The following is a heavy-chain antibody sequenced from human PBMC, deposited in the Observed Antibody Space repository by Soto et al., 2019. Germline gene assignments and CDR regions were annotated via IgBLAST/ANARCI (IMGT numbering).Heavy chain of an antibody. D-gene: IGHD4-17*01. CDR3: ARELAPYYGGNSRALDY. Sequence: QVQLVQSGAEVKKPGSSVKVSCKASGGTFSTYGMNWVRLAPGQGLEWMGGIIPKFGTTNYAQKFQGRVTITADESTNTAYMELNYLRSEDTAVYFCARELAPYYGGNSRALDYWGQGTLVTVSS. CDR1: GGTFSTYG. J-gene: IGHJ4*02. CDR2: IIPKFGTT. V-gene: IGHV1-69*13.